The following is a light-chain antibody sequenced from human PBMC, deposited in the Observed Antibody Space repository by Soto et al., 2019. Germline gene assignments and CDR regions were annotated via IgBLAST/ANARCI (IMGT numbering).Light chain of an antibody. Sequence: EIVLTQSPGTLSLSPGERATLSCRASQSVSISYLAWYQQKPGQAPRLLIYGASSKATGIPDRFSGSVSGTDFTLTISRLEPEDFAVYYCQQYGSSPRTFGQGTKVEIK. CDR2: GAS. J-gene: IGKJ1*01. V-gene: IGKV3-20*01. CDR3: QQYGSSPRT. CDR1: QSVSISY.